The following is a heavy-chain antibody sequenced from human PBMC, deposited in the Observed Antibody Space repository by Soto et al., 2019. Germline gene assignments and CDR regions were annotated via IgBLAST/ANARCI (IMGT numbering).Heavy chain of an antibody. V-gene: IGHV6-1*01. CDR3: VRSRVFIAVAGMATYYYYYGMDV. Sequence: PSQTLSLTCAISGDSVSSDSAAWNWIRQSPSRGLEWLGRTYYRSKWYNDFAVPVNGRITTNPDTSKNHFSLQLNSVTPEDTAVYYCVRSRVFIAVAGMATYYYYYGMDVWGKGTTVTVSS. D-gene: IGHD6-19*01. J-gene: IGHJ6*04. CDR1: GDSVSSDSAA. CDR2: TYYRSKWYN.